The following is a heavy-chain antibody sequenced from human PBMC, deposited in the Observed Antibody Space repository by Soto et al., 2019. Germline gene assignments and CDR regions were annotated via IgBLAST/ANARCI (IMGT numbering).Heavy chain of an antibody. J-gene: IGHJ6*02. D-gene: IGHD2-21*01. CDR3: ATQGFGILHGLVDV. CDR1: GGSISSFLNHY. CDR2: SSKSGST. V-gene: IGHV4-59*08. Sequence: QLQLQASGPGLVKPSETLSLTCTVSGGSISSFLNHYCSWIRLPPGKGLEWSGYSSKSGSTSYNPSLTSADIISVDTSSNQCSLSLTSVTAAYTAVYYCATQGFGILHGLVDVWGQGTTVTVAS.